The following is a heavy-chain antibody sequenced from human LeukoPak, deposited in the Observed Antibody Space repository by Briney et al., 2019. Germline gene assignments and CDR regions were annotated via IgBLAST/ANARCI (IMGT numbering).Heavy chain of an antibody. Sequence: GGSLRLSCAPSGFTFNSCGMHWVGQAPGRGREWVAVIWYDGSDKYYADSVKGRFTISRDNSKNTLYLQMNSLRAEDTAVYYCARDTPVDYWGQGTLVTVSS. CDR3: ARDTPVDY. CDR2: IWYDGSDK. J-gene: IGHJ4*02. CDR1: GFTFNSCG. V-gene: IGHV3-33*01.